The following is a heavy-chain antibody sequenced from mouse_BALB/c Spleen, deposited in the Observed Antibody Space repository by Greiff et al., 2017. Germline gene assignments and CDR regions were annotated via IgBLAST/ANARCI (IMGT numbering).Heavy chain of an antibody. J-gene: IGHJ1*01. CDR3: ARRGGNCWCFDV. D-gene: IGHD2-1*01. CDR1: GYTFTSYW. CDR2: INPSTGYT. V-gene: IGHV1-7*01. Sequence: VQLQQSGAELAKPGASVKMSCKASGYTFTSYWMHWVKQRPGQGLEWIGYINPSTGYTEYNQKFKDKATLTADKASSTAYMQLSSLTSEDSAVYYCARRGGNCWCFDVWGAGTTVTVSA.